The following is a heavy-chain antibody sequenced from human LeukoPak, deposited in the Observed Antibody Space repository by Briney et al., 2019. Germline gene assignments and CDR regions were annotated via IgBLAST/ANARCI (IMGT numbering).Heavy chain of an antibody. CDR3: ARRRSYASGWDY. D-gene: IGHD6-19*01. J-gene: IGHJ4*02. CDR1: GYSFPTYW. V-gene: IGHV5-51*01. CDR2: IYPYDSNT. Sequence: PGVPLQISSPGSGYSFPTYWIGWVRPMPGQGLEWMGIIYPYDSNTRYSPSFQGQVTISADKSISTAYLQWSSLKASDTAMYYCARRRSYASGWDYWGQGTLVTVSS.